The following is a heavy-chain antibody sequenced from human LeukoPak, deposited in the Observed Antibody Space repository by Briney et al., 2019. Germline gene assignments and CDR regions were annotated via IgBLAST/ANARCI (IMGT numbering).Heavy chain of an antibody. CDR3: ASVVATKGWFDP. V-gene: IGHV3-11*01. CDR2: ISSSGSTI. J-gene: IGHJ5*02. D-gene: IGHD5-12*01. Sequence: GGSLRLSCAASGFTLSDYCMSWIRQAPGKGLEWVSYISSSGSTIYYADSVKGRFTISRDNAKNSLYLQMNSLRAEDTAVYYCASVVATKGWFDPWGQGTLVTVSS. CDR1: GFTLSDYC.